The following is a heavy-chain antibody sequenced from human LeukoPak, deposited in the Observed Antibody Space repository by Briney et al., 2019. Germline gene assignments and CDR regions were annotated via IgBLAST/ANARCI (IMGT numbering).Heavy chain of an antibody. J-gene: IGHJ5*02. Sequence: SETLALTCTVSGGSFSSHYWSWIRQPPGKGLEGVGDNYYNWSTNYNPSLKSRVTISVDTSKNQFSLKLSSVTAADTAVYYCARAGTGDTWFDPWGQGTLVTVSS. CDR1: GGSFSSHY. D-gene: IGHD1-14*01. CDR2: NYYNWST. CDR3: ARAGTGDTWFDP. V-gene: IGHV4-59*11.